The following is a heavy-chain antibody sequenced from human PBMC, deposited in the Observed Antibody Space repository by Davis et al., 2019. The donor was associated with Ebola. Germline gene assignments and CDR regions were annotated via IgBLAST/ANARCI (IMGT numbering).Heavy chain of an antibody. D-gene: IGHD5-18*01. CDR1: GFTFSSYA. Sequence: GGSLRLSCAASGFTFSSYAMHWVRQAPGKGLEWVAVISYDGSNKYYADSVKGRFTISRDNSKNTLYLQMNSLRAEDTAVYHCARDGAVQDTAILYYYYGMDVWGQGTTVTVSS. CDR3: ARDGAVQDTAILYYYYGMDV. J-gene: IGHJ6*02. CDR2: ISYDGSNK. V-gene: IGHV3-30-3*01.